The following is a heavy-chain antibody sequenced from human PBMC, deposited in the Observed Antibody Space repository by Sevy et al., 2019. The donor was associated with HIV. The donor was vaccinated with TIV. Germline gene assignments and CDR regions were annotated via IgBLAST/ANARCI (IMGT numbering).Heavy chain of an antibody. CDR1: GGSFSGYH. D-gene: IGHD2-2*01. CDR2: INHSGST. Sequence: SENLSLTCAVYGGSFSGYHWSWIRQPPGKGLEWIGEINHSGSTNYNPSLKSRVTISGDTSKNQFSLKLSSVTAADTAVYYCARHCSSTRCSHAFDIWGQGTMVTVSS. CDR3: ARHCSSTRCSHAFDI. J-gene: IGHJ3*02. V-gene: IGHV4-34*01.